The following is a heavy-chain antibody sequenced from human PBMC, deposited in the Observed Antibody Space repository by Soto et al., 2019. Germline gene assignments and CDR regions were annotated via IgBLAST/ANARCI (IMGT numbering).Heavy chain of an antibody. CDR3: GKGKELGVVRYGLDA. J-gene: IGHJ6*02. D-gene: IGHD3-3*01. Sequence: GGSLRLSCGASGFSVKRYWMHWVRQAPGKGLVWLSRFGGDENYTDYADSVRGRFTISRDIAKNTIYLQMNSLRAEDTAVFYCGKGKELGVVRYGLDAWGQGTTVTVSS. V-gene: IGHV3-74*01. CDR2: FGGDENYT. CDR1: GFSVKRYW.